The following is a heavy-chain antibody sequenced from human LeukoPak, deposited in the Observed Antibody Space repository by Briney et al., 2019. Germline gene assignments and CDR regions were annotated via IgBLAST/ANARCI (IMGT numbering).Heavy chain of an antibody. V-gene: IGHV4-59*08. CDR1: GGSISSYY. D-gene: IGHD1-7*01. Sequence: SETLSLTCTVSGGSISSYYWSWIRQPPGKGLEWIGYIYYSGSTNYNPSLKSRVTISVDTSKNQFSLKLSSVTAADTAVYYCARLDWNYYFAYWGQGTLVTVSS. J-gene: IGHJ4*02. CDR2: IYYSGST. CDR3: ARLDWNYYFAY.